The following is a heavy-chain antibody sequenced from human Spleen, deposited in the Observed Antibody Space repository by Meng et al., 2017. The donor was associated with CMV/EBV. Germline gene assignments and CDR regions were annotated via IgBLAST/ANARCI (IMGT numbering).Heavy chain of an antibody. V-gene: IGHV3-21*01. CDR1: GFPFSSYS. J-gene: IGHJ4*02. Sequence: GESLKISCSASGFPFSSYSMNWVRQAPGKGLEWVASISTSSTYIFSPDSVKGRFTISRDNANSALYLQMDSLRAEDTAVYYCARAFYDFWSGIGYWGQGVLVTVSS. CDR2: ISTSSTYI. CDR3: ARAFYDFWSGIGY. D-gene: IGHD3-3*01.